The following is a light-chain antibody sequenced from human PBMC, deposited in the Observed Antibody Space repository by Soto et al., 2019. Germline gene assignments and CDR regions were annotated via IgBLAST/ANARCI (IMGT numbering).Light chain of an antibody. Sequence: DIQMTQSPSSVSASVGDRVTITCRASQGLSTFLAWYQQKPGEAPKLLIYDASTLQTGVPARFSGSGSGTDFTLTISSLQPEDFATYYCQQANSFTHITFGPGTEVHVK. CDR3: QQANSFTHIT. CDR1: QGLSTF. J-gene: IGKJ3*01. V-gene: IGKV1-12*01. CDR2: DAS.